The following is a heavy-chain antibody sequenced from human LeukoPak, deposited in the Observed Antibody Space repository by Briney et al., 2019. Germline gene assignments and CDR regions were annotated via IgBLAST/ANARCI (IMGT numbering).Heavy chain of an antibody. Sequence: DSVKGRFTISRDNSKNTLYLQMNSLRTEDTAVYYCAKDERYACGNWGQGTLVTVSS. J-gene: IGHJ4*02. D-gene: IGHD3-16*01. V-gene: IGHV3-30*02. CDR3: AKDERYACGN.